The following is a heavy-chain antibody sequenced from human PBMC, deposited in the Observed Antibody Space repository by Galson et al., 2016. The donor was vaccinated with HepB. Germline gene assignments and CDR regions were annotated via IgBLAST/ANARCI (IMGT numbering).Heavy chain of an antibody. CDR1: GFTFSSYD. CDR3: AKTYYDFWNDPYYFDY. CDR2: ITHEGSNQ. J-gene: IGHJ4*02. D-gene: IGHD3-3*01. V-gene: IGHV3-30*18. Sequence: SLRLSCAASGFTFSSYDMHWVRQAPGKGLEWVALITHEGSNQHYTDSVKGRFTISRDNSKNTLNLQLNSLRAEDTAVYYCAKTYYDFWNDPYYFDYWGLGTQVTVSS.